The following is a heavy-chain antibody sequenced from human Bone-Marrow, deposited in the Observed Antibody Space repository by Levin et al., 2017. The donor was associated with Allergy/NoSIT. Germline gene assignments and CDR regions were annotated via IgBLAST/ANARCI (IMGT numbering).Heavy chain of an antibody. CDR1: GYSFSIYY. CDR3: ASDLAEYNSSPDLGYYSYGMDV. V-gene: IGHV1-46*01. J-gene: IGHJ6*02. D-gene: IGHD6-6*01. Sequence: ASVKVSCKASGYSFSIYYMHWVRQAPGQGLEWMGIINPSGGSPTYAQNFQGRVIMTTDTSTNTVYMELSSLRSEDTAMYYCASDLAEYNSSPDLGYYSYGMDVWGQGTTVTVSS. CDR2: INPSGGSP.